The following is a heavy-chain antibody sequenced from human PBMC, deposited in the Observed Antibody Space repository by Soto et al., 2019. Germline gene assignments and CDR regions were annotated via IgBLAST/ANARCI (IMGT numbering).Heavy chain of an antibody. CDR3: AKEEKDIVVVVAASSFDY. D-gene: IGHD2-15*01. J-gene: IGHJ4*02. V-gene: IGHV3-23*01. CDR2: ISGSGGST. CDR1: GFTFSSYG. Sequence: PGGSLRLSCAASGFTFSSYGMHWVRQAPGKGLEWVSAISGSGGSTYYADSVKGRFTISRDNSKNTLYLQMNSLRAEDTAVYYCAKEEKDIVVVVAASSFDYWGQGTLVTVSS.